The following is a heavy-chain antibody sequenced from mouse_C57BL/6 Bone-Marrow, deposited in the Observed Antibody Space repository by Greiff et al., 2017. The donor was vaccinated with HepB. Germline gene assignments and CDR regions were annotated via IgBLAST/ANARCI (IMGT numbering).Heavy chain of an antibody. CDR2: IYPGDGDT. Sequence: QVQLQQPGAELVMPGASVKISCKASGYAFSSSWMNWVKQRPGKGLEWIGRIYPGDGDTNYNGKFKGKATLTADKSSSTAYMQLSSLTSEDSAVYFGEVYDGSLFGDWGQGTTLTISS. CDR1: GYAFSSSW. V-gene: IGHV1-82*01. J-gene: IGHJ2*01. D-gene: IGHD2-3*01. CDR3: EVYDGSLFGD.